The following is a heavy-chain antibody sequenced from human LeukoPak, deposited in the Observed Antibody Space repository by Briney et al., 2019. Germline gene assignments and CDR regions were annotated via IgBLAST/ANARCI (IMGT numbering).Heavy chain of an antibody. D-gene: IGHD2-8*02. J-gene: IGHJ6*03. CDR1: GGSFSGYY. Sequence: PSENLSLTCAVYGGSFSGYYWSWIRQPPGKGQEWSGEINHSGSTNYNPSLKSRVTISVDTSQNQVSLKLSSVTAADTAVYYCARTGGRYYYYYMDVWGKGTTVTVSS. CDR2: INHSGST. CDR3: ARTGGRYYYYYMDV. V-gene: IGHV4-34*01.